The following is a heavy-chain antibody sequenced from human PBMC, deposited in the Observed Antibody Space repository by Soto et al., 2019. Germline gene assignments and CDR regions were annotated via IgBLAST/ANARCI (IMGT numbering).Heavy chain of an antibody. D-gene: IGHD4-4*01. CDR3: ARRSSNNWFFDL. Sequence: SLRLSCTASGFTFRDHFMDWVRQAPGKGLEWIGISRNEAYSYTTQYAASVIGRFTFSRDDSTNSLYLQMNSLKTEDTAVYFCARRSSNNWFFDLWGRGTMVTVSS. CDR2: SRNEAYSYTT. J-gene: IGHJ2*01. V-gene: IGHV3-72*01. CDR1: GFTFRDHF.